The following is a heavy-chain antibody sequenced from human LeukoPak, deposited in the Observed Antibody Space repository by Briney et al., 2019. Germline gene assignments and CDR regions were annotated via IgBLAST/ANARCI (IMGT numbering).Heavy chain of an antibody. CDR2: IIPIFGTA. D-gene: IGHD2-15*01. CDR3: AREDIVNWFDP. J-gene: IGHJ5*02. Sequence: ASVKVSCKASGYTFTGYYMHWVRQAPGQGLEWTGGIIPIFGTANYAQKFQGRVTITADKSTSTAYMELSSLRSEDTAVYYCAREDIVNWFDPWGQGTLVTVSS. CDR1: GYTFTGYY. V-gene: IGHV1-69*06.